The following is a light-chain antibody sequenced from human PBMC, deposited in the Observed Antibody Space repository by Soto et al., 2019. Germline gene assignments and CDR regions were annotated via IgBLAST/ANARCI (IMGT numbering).Light chain of an antibody. Sequence: DIVMTQSPYSLAVSLGERATINCKSIHSVLHSPNNKKYLAWYQHKPGQSPKMXXYWASFRESGVPDRFSGSGSGTDCTLTISSLQYEDWAVYDGQQYYTNSWSFGQGTKVDIK. CDR3: QQYYTNSWS. J-gene: IGKJ1*01. CDR1: HSVLHSPNNKKY. V-gene: IGKV4-1*01. CDR2: WAS.